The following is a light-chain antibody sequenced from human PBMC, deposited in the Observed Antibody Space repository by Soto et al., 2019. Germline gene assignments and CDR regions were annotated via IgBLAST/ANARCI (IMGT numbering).Light chain of an antibody. CDR1: QSVSSN. J-gene: IGKJ1*01. Sequence: EIVMTHSPATLSVSPGERATLSCRASQSVSSNLAWYQQKPGQAPRLLIYGASTRATGIPARFSGSGSGTEFTLTISSLQSEDSAVYSCHQYNNWPPTWTFGQGTKV. V-gene: IGKV3-15*01. CDR2: GAS. CDR3: HQYNNWPPTWT.